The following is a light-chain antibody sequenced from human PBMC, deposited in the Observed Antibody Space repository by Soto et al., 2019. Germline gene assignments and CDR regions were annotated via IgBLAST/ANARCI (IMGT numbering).Light chain of an antibody. Sequence: QSVLTQPASVSGSPGQSITISCTGTSSDVGANDFVSWYQQLPGKAPKVMIYEVSNRPSGVSNRFSGSKSGNTASLTISGFQTEDEVVYHCNSHTNTGARIFGTGTKVTVL. CDR3: NSHTNTGARI. CDR2: EVS. CDR1: SSDVGANDF. J-gene: IGLJ1*01. V-gene: IGLV2-14*01.